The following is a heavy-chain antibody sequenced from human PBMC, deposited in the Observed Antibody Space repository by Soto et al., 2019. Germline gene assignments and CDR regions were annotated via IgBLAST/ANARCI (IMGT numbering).Heavy chain of an antibody. CDR3: ARDSNAGYSSGWYVGCFDY. CDR1: GFTVSSNY. CDR2: IYSGGST. J-gene: IGHJ4*02. D-gene: IGHD6-19*01. V-gene: IGHV3-66*01. Sequence: GGSLRLSCAASGFTVSSNYMSWVHQAPGKGLEWVSVIYSGGSTYYADSVKGRFTISRDNSKNTLYLQMNSLRAEDTAVYYCARDSNAGYSSGWYVGCFDYWGQGT.